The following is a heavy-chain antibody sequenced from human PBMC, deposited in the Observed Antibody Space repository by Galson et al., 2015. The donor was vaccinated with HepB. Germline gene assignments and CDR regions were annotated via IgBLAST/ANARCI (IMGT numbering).Heavy chain of an antibody. V-gene: IGHV3-30-3*01. J-gene: IGHJ4*02. CDR1: GFTFSSYA. CDR3: AREGGSYPGFDY. D-gene: IGHD1-26*01. Sequence: SLRLSCAASGFTFSSYAMHWVRQAPGKGLEWVAVISYDGSNKYYADSVKGRFTISRDNSKNTLYLQMNSLRAEDTAVYYCAREGGSYPGFDYWGQGTLVTVSS. CDR2: ISYDGSNK.